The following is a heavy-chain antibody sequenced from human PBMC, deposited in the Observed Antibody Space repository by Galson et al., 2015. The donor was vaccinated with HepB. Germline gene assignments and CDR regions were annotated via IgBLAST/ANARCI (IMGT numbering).Heavy chain of an antibody. CDR2: ISWNSGSI. J-gene: IGHJ4*02. D-gene: IGHD6-13*01. V-gene: IGHV3-9*01. CDR1: GFTFDDYA. Sequence: SLRLSCAASGFTFDDYAMHRVRQAPGKGLEWVSGISWNSGSIGYADSVKGRFTISRDNAKNSLYLQMNSLRAEDTALYYCAATYSSSWFRQDDYWGQGTLVTVSS. CDR3: AATYSSSWFRQDDY.